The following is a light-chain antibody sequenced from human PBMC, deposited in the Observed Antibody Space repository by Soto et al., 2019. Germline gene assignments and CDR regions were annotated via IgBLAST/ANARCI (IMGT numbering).Light chain of an antibody. CDR1: QSIGSW. Sequence: DIQMTQSPSTLSASMGDGATISCRASQSIGSWLAWYQQKPGRAPKLLIYDASSLQSGVPSRFSGTVSGTEFTLSISSLQPDDFAIYYCLQYKSYPATFGQGTRLDIK. J-gene: IGKJ5*01. V-gene: IGKV1-5*01. CDR2: DAS. CDR3: LQYKSYPAT.